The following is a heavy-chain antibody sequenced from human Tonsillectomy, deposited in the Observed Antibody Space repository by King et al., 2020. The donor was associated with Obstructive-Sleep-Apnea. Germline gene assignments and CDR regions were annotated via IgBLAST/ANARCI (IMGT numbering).Heavy chain of an antibody. CDR1: GFTFSSYG. J-gene: IGHJ6*02. CDR3: AKALSGGYSGYREIHFYYYGMDV. V-gene: IGHV3-30*18. Sequence: VQLVESGGGVVQPGRSLRLSCAASGFTFSSYGMHWVRQAPGKGLEWVAVISYDGSNKYYADSVKGRFTISRDNSKNTLYLQMNSLRAEDTAVYYCAKALSGGYSGYREIHFYYYGMDVWGQGTTVTVSS. CDR2: ISYDGSNK. D-gene: IGHD5-12*01.